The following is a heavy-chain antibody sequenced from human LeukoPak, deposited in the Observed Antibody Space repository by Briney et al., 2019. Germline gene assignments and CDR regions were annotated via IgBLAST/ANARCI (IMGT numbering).Heavy chain of an antibody. CDR3: APSYGNQPVDY. CDR1: GFTFSSYW. V-gene: IGHV3-7*01. CDR2: IKQDGSEK. Sequence: GGSLRLSCAASGFTFSSYWMSWVRQAPGKGLEWVANIKQDGSEKYYVDSVKGRFTISRDNAKNSLYLQMNSLRAEDTAVYYCAPSYGNQPVDYWGQGTLVTVSS. J-gene: IGHJ4*02. D-gene: IGHD4-11*01.